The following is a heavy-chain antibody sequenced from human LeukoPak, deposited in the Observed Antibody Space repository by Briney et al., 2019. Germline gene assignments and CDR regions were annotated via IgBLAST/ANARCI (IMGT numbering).Heavy chain of an antibody. J-gene: IGHJ4*02. Sequence: GRSLRLSCAASGFTFSSYAMHWVRQAPGKGLEWVAVISYDGSNKYYADSVKGRFTISRDNSKNTLYLQMNSLRAEDTAVYYCYPAPSGGSSGFDYWGQGTLVTVSS. V-gene: IGHV3-30*04. CDR1: GFTFSSYA. CDR3: YPAPSGGSSGFDY. D-gene: IGHD3-22*01. CDR2: ISYDGSNK.